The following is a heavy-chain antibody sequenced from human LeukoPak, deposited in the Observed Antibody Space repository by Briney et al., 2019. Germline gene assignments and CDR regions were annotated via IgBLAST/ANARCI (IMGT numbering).Heavy chain of an antibody. V-gene: IGHV1-2*02. CDR2: INPNSGGT. CDR1: GYTFTGNY. D-gene: IGHD3-10*01. J-gene: IGHJ5*02. Sequence: ASVKVSCTASGYTFTGNYMHWVRQAPGQGLEWMGWINPNSGGTNYAQKFQGRVTMTRDTSISAAYMELSSLRSEDTAVYYCARVGMVRGVTQSYNWFDPWGQGTLVTVSS. CDR3: ARVGMVRGVTQSYNWFDP.